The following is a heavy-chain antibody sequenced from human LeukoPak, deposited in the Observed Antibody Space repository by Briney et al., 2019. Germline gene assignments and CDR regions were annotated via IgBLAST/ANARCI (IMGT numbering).Heavy chain of an antibody. Sequence: GGSLRLSCAASGFTFSSYSMNWVRQAPGKGLECVSSISSSSSSIYYADSVKGRFTISRDDAKNSLYLQMNSLRAEDTAVYYCARTATDTGEFDYWGQGTLLTVSS. D-gene: IGHD6-13*01. CDR3: ARTATDTGEFDY. V-gene: IGHV3-21*01. CDR1: GFTFSSYS. J-gene: IGHJ4*02. CDR2: ISSSSSSI.